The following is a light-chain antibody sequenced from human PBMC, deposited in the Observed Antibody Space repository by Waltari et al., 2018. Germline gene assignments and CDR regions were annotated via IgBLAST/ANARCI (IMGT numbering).Light chain of an antibody. V-gene: IGKV3-15*01. CDR1: QSVSTN. Sequence: EIVMTHSPATLSVSPGERATLSCRASQSVSTNLAWYQQKPGQAPRLLIYGASTRATGIPARFSGSGSGTEFTLTISSLQSEDFALYYCQQYKNWPWTFGQGTKVEIK. CDR2: GAS. CDR3: QQYKNWPWT. J-gene: IGKJ1*01.